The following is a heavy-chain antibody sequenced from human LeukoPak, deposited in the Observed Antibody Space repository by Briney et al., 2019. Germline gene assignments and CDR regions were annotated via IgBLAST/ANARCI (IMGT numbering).Heavy chain of an antibody. J-gene: IGHJ5*02. Sequence: SETLSLSCTVSGGSISSYYWSWIRQPPGKGLEWIGYIYYSESTNYNPSLKSRVTISVDTSKNQFSLKLSSVTAADTAVYYCARDWRRSSGWYQGSWFDPWGQGTLVTVSS. D-gene: IGHD6-19*01. CDR2: IYYSEST. V-gene: IGHV4-59*01. CDR1: GGSISSYY. CDR3: ARDWRRSSGWYQGSWFDP.